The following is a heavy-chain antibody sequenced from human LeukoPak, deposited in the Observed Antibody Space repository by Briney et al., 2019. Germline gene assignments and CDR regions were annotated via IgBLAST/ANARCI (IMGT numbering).Heavy chain of an antibody. D-gene: IGHD3-3*01. V-gene: IGHV1-18*01. CDR1: GYTFTSYA. CDR2: IRTYNGNT. Sequence: GASVKVSCKASGYTFTSYAISWVRQAPGQGLEWMGWIRTYNGNTNYAQKLQGRVSMTTDTSTTTANVELRSLRSDDTAVYYCARDQGYDFWSGHLDVWGKGTTVTVSS. J-gene: IGHJ6*04. CDR3: ARDQGYDFWSGHLDV.